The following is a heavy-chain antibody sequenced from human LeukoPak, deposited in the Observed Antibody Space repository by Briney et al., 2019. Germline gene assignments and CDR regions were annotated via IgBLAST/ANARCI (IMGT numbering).Heavy chain of an antibody. D-gene: IGHD5-18*01. J-gene: IGHJ5*02. Sequence: SSETLSLTCTVSGGSISSYYWSWIRQPPGKGLEWIGYIYYSGSTNYNPSLKSRVTISVDTSKNQFSLKLSSVTAADTAVYYCARGGNSYGYDWFDPWGQGTLVTVPS. CDR1: GGSISSYY. V-gene: IGHV4-59*01. CDR2: IYYSGST. CDR3: ARGGNSYGYDWFDP.